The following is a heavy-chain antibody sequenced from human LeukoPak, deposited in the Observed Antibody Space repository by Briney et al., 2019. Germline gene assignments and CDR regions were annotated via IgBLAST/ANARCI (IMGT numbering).Heavy chain of an antibody. D-gene: IGHD3-10*01. CDR1: GGSFSGYY. J-gene: IGHJ2*01. V-gene: IGHV4-34*01. CDR2: INHSGST. Sequence: SETLSLTCAVYGGSFSGYYWSWIRQPPGKGLEWIGEINHSGSTNYNPSPKSRVTISVDTSKNQFSLKLSSVTAADTAVYYCARVDAWFGELFSWYFDLWGRGTLVTVSS. CDR3: ARVDAWFGELFSWYFDL.